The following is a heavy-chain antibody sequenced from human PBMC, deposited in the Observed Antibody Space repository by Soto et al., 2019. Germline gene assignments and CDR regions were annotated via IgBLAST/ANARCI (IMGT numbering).Heavy chain of an antibody. CDR2: INPSGGST. J-gene: IGHJ3*02. Sequence: QVQLVQSGAEVKKPGASVKVSCTASGYTFTSYYMHWVRQAPGQGLEWMGIINPSGGSTSYEQKLPGRVNKTRKTTKSTAYMELSRLSSEDTGVYYCARTEGPIVVVVAAPQTSDAFDIWGQGTMVTVSS. CDR3: ARTEGPIVVVVAAPQTSDAFDI. D-gene: IGHD2-15*01. CDR1: GYTFTSYY. V-gene: IGHV1-46*01.